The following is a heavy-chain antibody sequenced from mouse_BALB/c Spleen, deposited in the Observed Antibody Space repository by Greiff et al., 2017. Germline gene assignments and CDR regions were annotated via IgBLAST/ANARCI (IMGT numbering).Heavy chain of an antibody. CDR1: GFTFSSFG. CDR2: ISSGSSTI. CDR3: ARSGYYGSSYYFDY. V-gene: IGHV5-17*02. J-gene: IGHJ2*01. D-gene: IGHD1-1*01. Sequence: DVKLVESGGGLVQPGGSRKLSCAASGFTFSSFGMHWVRQAPEKGLEWVAYISSGSSTIYYADTVKGRFTISRDNPKNTLFLQMTSLRSEDTAMYYCARSGYYGSSYYFDYWGQGTTLTVSS.